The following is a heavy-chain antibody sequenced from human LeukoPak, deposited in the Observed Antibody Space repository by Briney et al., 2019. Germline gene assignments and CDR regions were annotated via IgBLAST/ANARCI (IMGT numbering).Heavy chain of an antibody. CDR1: GFTFSSYG. Sequence: GRSLRHSCAASGFTFSSYGMHWVRQAPGKGLEWVAVISYDGSNKYYADSVKGRFTISRDNSKNTLYLQMNSLRAEDTAVYYCAKVGRWYTFDYWGQGTLVTVSS. CDR2: ISYDGSNK. D-gene: IGHD6-13*01. CDR3: AKVGRWYTFDY. J-gene: IGHJ4*02. V-gene: IGHV3-30*18.